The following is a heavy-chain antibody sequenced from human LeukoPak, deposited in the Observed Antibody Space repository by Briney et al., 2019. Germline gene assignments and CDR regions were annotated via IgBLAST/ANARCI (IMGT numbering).Heavy chain of an antibody. CDR3: ANGRD. CDR1: AFSFSSFA. J-gene: IGHJ4*02. CDR2: IHGSGVTT. Sequence: PGGSLRLSCAASAFSFSSFAMTWARQAPGKGLEWVSGIHGSGVTTYYADSVKGRFTISRDNSRKMLYLQMNSLRAEDTAVYYCANGRDWGQGTLVTVSS. V-gene: IGHV3-23*01.